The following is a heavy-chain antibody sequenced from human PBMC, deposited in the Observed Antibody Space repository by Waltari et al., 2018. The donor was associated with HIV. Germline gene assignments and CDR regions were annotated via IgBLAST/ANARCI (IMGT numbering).Heavy chain of an antibody. Sequence: QLQLQESGPGLVKPSETLSLTCTVSGGSISSSSYYWGWIRQPPGKGLEWIGSIYYSGSTYYNPSLKSRVTISVDTSKNQFSLKLSSVTAADTAVYYCARRKIQYMSSSGRPGTLDYWGQGTLVTVSS. D-gene: IGHD6-13*01. CDR2: IYYSGST. J-gene: IGHJ4*02. CDR1: GGSISSSSYY. CDR3: ARRKIQYMSSSGRPGTLDY. V-gene: IGHV4-39*01.